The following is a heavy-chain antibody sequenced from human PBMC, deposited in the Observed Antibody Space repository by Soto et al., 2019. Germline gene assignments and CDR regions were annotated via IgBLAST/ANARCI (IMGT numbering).Heavy chain of an antibody. D-gene: IGHD4-17*01. CDR3: ARGSYDYGDYDPSVENFDH. Sequence: QVQLVQSGSEVKKPGASVKVSCKTSGYSFTSYGISWVRQAPGQGLEWMGWLIGYNGNTNYAQKLQGRVTLTTDPSATTAYMELRSLRSDDTAVYYCARGSYDYGDYDPSVENFDHWGQGTLVTVSS. V-gene: IGHV1-18*04. J-gene: IGHJ4*02. CDR1: GYSFTSYG. CDR2: LIGYNGNT.